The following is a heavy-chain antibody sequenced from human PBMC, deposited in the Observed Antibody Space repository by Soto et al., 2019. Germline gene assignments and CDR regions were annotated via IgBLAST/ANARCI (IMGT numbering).Heavy chain of an antibody. Sequence: GGSLRLSCAASGFTFSSYGMHWVRQAPGKGLEWVAVISYDGSNKYYADSVKGRFTISRDNSKNTLYLQMNSLRAEDTAVYYCASALLSAAAGYRVYYYYYGMDVWGQGTTATVSS. CDR1: GFTFSSYG. V-gene: IGHV3-30*03. D-gene: IGHD6-13*01. J-gene: IGHJ6*02. CDR3: ASALLSAAAGYRVYYYYYGMDV. CDR2: ISYDGSNK.